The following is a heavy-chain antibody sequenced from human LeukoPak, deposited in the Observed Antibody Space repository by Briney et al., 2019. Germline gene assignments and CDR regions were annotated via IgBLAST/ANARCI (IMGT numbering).Heavy chain of an antibody. CDR3: ARVNTQGVPSR. Sequence: PSETLSLTCIVSGGSISSSSSYWGWLRQPPGKGLEWIASIYYSGTTHYNPSHQSRVTMSVDTSKNQFSLKLSSVTAAETAVYYCARVNTQGVPSRWGQGILVTASS. CDR2: IYYSGTT. D-gene: IGHD2-15*01. CDR1: GGSISSSSSY. V-gene: IGHV4-39*01. J-gene: IGHJ4*02.